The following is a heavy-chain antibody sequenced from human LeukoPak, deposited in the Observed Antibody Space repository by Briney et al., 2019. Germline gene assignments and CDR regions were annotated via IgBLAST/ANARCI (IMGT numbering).Heavy chain of an antibody. V-gene: IGHV1-69*04. CDR1: GGTFSSYA. D-gene: IGHD6-6*01. J-gene: IGHJ6*02. CDR2: IIPILGIA. Sequence: ASVKVSCKASGGTFSSYAISWVRQAPGQGLEWMGRIIPILGIANYAQKFQGRVTITADKSTSTAYMELSSLRSGDTAVYYCARDLDERYSSSSGYYYYGMDVWGQGTTVTVSS. CDR3: ARDLDERYSSSSGYYYYGMDV.